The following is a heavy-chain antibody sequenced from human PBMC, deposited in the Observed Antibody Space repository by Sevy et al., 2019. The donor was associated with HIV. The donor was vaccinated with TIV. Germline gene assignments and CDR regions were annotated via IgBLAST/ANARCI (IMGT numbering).Heavy chain of an antibody. V-gene: IGHV6-1*01. Sequence: SQTLSLTCAISGDSVSSNSAAWNWIRQSPSRSLEWLGRTYYRSKWYNDYAVSVKSRITINPDTSKNQFSLQLNSVTPEDTAVYYCARGDYFGSGISNYYYYGMDVWGQGTTVTISS. CDR2: TYYRSKWYN. CDR3: ARGDYFGSGISNYYYYGMDV. CDR1: GDSVSSNSAA. D-gene: IGHD3-10*01. J-gene: IGHJ6*02.